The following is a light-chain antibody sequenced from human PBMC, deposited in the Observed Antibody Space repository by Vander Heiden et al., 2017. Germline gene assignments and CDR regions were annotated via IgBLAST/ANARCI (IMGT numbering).Light chain of an antibody. Sequence: SYELTQPPSVSVSPGPTASITCSGAKLGDKYACWYQQKPGQSPVMVIYQDSKRPSGIPERFSGSNSGNTATLTISGTQAMDEADYYCQAWDSSTEVFGGGTKLTVL. V-gene: IGLV3-1*01. J-gene: IGLJ2*01. CDR1: KLGDKY. CDR2: QDS. CDR3: QAWDSSTEV.